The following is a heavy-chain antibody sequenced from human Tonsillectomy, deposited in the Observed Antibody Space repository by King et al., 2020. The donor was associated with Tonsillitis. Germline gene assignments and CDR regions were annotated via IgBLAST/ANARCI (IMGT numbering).Heavy chain of an antibody. J-gene: IGHJ4*02. V-gene: IGHV3-30*04. D-gene: IGHD4-17*01. CDR3: VRENYGEYYFDY. CDR1: GFTFSSYA. CDR2: ISYDGSNK. Sequence: VQLVESGGGVVQPGRSLRLSCAASGFTFSSYAVHWVRQPPAKGLEWVAIISYDGSNKFYADSVKGRFTISRDNSKNTLYLQMNSLRAEDTAVYYCVRENYGEYYFDYWGQGTLVTVSS.